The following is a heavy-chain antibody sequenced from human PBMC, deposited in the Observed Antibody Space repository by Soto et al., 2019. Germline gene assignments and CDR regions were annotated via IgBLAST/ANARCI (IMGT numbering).Heavy chain of an antibody. D-gene: IGHD6-6*01. CDR3: ARRARPDFYHMDV. J-gene: IGHJ6*03. CDR1: GFTLSGYA. V-gene: IGHV3-64*01. CDR2: ISSNGVGT. Sequence: EVQLAESGGGLAQPGGSLRLSCAASGFTLSGYAMDWVRQAPGKGLEYVSGISSNGVGTYYANSVQGRFTISRDNSRNTGDLQKGSLRPEDMAVYYCARRARPDFYHMDVWGKGTTVTVSS.